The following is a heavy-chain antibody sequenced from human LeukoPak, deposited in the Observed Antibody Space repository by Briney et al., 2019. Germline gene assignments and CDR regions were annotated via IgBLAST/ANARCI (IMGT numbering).Heavy chain of an antibody. V-gene: IGHV1-18*01. J-gene: IGHJ4*02. CDR1: GYTFTSYG. Sequence: ASVKVSCKASGYTFTSYGISWVRQAPGQGLEWMGWISTYSGNTNYAQKLQGRITMTIETSTSTAYMELRSLRSDDTAVYYCARGGSRVVTYGNFDYWGQGTLVTVSS. D-gene: IGHD2-21*02. CDR2: ISTYSGNT. CDR3: ARGGSRVVTYGNFDY.